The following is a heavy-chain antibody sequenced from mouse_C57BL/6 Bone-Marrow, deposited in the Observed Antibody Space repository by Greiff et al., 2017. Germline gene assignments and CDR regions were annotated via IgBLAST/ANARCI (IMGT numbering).Heavy chain of an antibody. V-gene: IGHV1-55*01. CDR3: ARGECLLFLDYAMDY. D-gene: IGHD2-10*01. CDR1: GYTFTSYW. J-gene: IGHJ4*01. Sequence: QVQLQQPGAELMKPGASVKMSCKASGYTFTSYWITWVKQRPGQGLEWIGDIYPGSGSTNYNEKFKSKATLTVDSSSSTAYMQLSSLTSEDSAVYYCARGECLLFLDYAMDYWGQGTSVTVSS. CDR2: IYPGSGST.